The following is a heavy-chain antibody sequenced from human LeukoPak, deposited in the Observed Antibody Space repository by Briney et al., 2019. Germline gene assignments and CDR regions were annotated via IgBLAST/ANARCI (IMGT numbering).Heavy chain of an antibody. J-gene: IGHJ4*02. Sequence: ASVRVSCKVSGYTLTELSMHWVRQAPGKGLEWMGGFDPEDGETIYAQKFQGRVTMTEDTSTGTAYMELSSLRSEDTAVYYCATLNYNWNCFIYWGQGTLVTVSS. CDR3: ATLNYNWNCFIY. V-gene: IGHV1-24*01. D-gene: IGHD1-20*01. CDR2: FDPEDGET. CDR1: GYTLTELS.